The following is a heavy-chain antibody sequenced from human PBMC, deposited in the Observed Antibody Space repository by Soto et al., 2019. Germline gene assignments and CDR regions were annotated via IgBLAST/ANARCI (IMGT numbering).Heavy chain of an antibody. Sequence: VQLVESGGGVVQPGRSLRLSCAASGFTFSSYAMHWVRQAPGKGLEWVAGISYDGSNKYDADSVKGRFTISRDNSKNTLYLTMNSLRAEDTAVYYCARDLSGDEDYWGQGTLVTVSS. V-gene: IGHV3-30-3*01. CDR1: GFTFSSYA. J-gene: IGHJ4*02. CDR3: ARDLSGDEDY. CDR2: ISYDGSNK. D-gene: IGHD4-17*01.